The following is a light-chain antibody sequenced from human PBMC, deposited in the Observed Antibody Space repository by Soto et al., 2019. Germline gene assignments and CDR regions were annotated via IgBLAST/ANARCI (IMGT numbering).Light chain of an antibody. V-gene: IGKV1-39*01. CDR3: QHYNGYPYT. J-gene: IGKJ2*01. CDR2: AAS. CDR1: QSISSY. Sequence: DIQMTQSPSSLSASVGDRVTITCRASQSISSYLNWYQQKPGKAPKLLIYAASSLQSGVPSRFSGSGSGTEFTLTINTLQADDSATYFCQHYNGYPYTFGPGTKVDIK.